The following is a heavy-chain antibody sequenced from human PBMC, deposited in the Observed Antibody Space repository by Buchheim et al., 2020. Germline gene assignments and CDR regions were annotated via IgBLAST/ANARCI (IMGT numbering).Heavy chain of an antibody. CDR2: INHSGST. CDR3: ARDLGYSSSWPNWFDP. J-gene: IGHJ5*02. V-gene: IGHV4-34*01. D-gene: IGHD6-13*01. Sequence: QVQLQQWGAGLLKPSETLSLTCAVYGGSFSGYYWSWIRQPPGKGLEWIGEINHSGSTNYNPSLKSRVTISVDKSKNQFSLKLSSVTAADTAVYYCARDLGYSSSWPNWFDPWGQGTL. CDR1: GGSFSGYY.